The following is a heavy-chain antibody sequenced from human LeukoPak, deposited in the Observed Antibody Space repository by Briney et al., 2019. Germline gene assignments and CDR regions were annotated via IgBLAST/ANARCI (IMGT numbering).Heavy chain of an antibody. V-gene: IGHV1-69*01. J-gene: IGHJ5*02. CDR3: ARDEYYYGSGGYSIGWFDP. CDR2: IIPIFETT. Sequence: SVKVSCKPSGGTFGSYVFSWVRQAPGQGLEWMGGIIPIFETTNSAQRFQGRVTITADESTSTVYMELSSLRSEDSAMYYCARDEYYYGSGGYSIGWFDPWGQGTLVTVSS. D-gene: IGHD3-10*01. CDR1: GGTFGSYV.